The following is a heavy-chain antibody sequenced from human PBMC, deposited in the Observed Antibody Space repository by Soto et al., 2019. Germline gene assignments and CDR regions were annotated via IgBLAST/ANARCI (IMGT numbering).Heavy chain of an antibody. J-gene: IGHJ5*02. CDR3: AKAEQQLVSSSNWFDP. V-gene: IGHV3-30*18. Sequence: PGGSLRLSCAASGFTFSSYGMHWVRQAPGKGLEWVAVISYDGSNKYYADSVKGRFTISRDNSKNTLYLQMNSLRAEDTAVYYCAKAEQQLVSSSNWFDPWGQGTLVTASS. D-gene: IGHD6-13*01. CDR2: ISYDGSNK. CDR1: GFTFSSYG.